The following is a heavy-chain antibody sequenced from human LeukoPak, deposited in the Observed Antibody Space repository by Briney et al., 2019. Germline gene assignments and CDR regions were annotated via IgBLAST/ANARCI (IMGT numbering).Heavy chain of an antibody. Sequence: GGSLRLSCAASGFTVSSNYMSWVRQAPGRGLEWVSVIYSGGSTYYADSVKGRFTISRDNSKNTLYLRMNNLRAEDTAVYYCARRRLRPSYGMDVWGQGTTVTVSS. CDR2: IYSGGST. V-gene: IGHV3-66*04. J-gene: IGHJ6*02. D-gene: IGHD2-21*01. CDR3: ARRRLRPSYGMDV. CDR1: GFTVSSNY.